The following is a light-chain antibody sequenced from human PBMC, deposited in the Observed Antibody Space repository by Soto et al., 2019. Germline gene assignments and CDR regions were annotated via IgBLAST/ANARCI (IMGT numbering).Light chain of an antibody. CDR1: QSVSNNY. V-gene: IGKV3-20*01. Sequence: SCRASQSVSNNYLAWYQQKPGQAPRLLIYGASNRATGIPDRFSGSGSGTYFTITMRRLETGEFSGYSCQHDGPLGTFGQGTKVDIK. J-gene: IGKJ1*01. CDR2: GAS. CDR3: QHDGPLGT.